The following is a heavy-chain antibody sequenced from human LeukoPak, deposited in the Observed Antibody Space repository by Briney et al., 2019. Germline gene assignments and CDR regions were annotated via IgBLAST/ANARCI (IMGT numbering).Heavy chain of an antibody. CDR2: ISYDGSNK. D-gene: IGHD5-18*01. CDR1: GFTFSSYG. Sequence: GGSLRLSCAASGFTFSSYGMHWVRQAPGKGLEWVAVISYDGSNKYYADSVKGRFTISRDNSKNTLYLQMNSLRAEDTAVYYCASNSYGYSVDYWGRGTLVTVSS. CDR3: ASNSYGYSVDY. J-gene: IGHJ4*02. V-gene: IGHV3-30*03.